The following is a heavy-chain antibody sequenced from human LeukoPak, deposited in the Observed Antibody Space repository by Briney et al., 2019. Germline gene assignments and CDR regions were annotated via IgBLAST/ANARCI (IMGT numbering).Heavy chain of an antibody. J-gene: IGHJ4*02. V-gene: IGHV3-23*01. CDR1: GFTFSKYV. CDR2: ISGSGGSK. CDR3: AKESSVAGAGLLDY. Sequence: TLRLSRAASGFTFSKYVMSGGRQAPEKGLEGVSSISGSGGSKWFADSVKGRFTISRDNSGNTLYLQMNRLRAEDTALYYCAKESSVAGAGLLDYWGQGTLVTVSS. D-gene: IGHD6-19*01.